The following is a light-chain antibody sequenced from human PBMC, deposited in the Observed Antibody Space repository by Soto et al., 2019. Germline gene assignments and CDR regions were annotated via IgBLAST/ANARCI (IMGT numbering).Light chain of an antibody. J-gene: IGLJ1*01. CDR3: ATWDSSLGIFV. V-gene: IGLV1-51*02. CDR1: SSNIGNYY. Sequence: QSVLTQPPSVSAAPGQKVTMSCSGASSNIGNYYVSWHQQLPRTAPNLLIYENDKRPSGIPDRFSGSKSGTSATLGITGLQTGGEADYYCATWDSSLGIFVFGTGTKLTVL. CDR2: END.